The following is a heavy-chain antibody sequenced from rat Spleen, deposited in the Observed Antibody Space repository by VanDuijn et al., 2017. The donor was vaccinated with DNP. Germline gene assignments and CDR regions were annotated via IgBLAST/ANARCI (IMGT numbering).Heavy chain of an antibody. D-gene: IGHD1-2*01. CDR2: ITSGGST. CDR3: SRHGYSSYRFAY. CDR1: RFTFSDYD. Sequence: EVQLVESGGGFVQPGRSLKLSCAVSRFTFSDYDMAWVRQAPTKGLEWVASITSGGSTYYRDSVKGRFTVSRDNAKNTLYLQMDSLRSEDTATYYCSRHGYSSYRFAYWGQGTLVTVSS. V-gene: IGHV5S13*01. J-gene: IGHJ3*01.